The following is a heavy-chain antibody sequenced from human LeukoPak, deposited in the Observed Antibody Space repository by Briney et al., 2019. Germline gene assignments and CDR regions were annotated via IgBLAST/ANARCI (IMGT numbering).Heavy chain of an antibody. CDR1: GDSISSGGYY. J-gene: IGHJ5*02. Sequence: SETLSLTCTVSGDSISSGGYYWNWFRQHPEKGLEWIGYIYYSGSTFYNPSLKSRVTISVDTSKNQFSLKLSSVTAADTAVYYCAREPYCSSTSCYTRHWFDPWGQGTLVTVSS. CDR2: IYYSGST. CDR3: AREPYCSSTSCYTRHWFDP. V-gene: IGHV4-31*03. D-gene: IGHD2-2*01.